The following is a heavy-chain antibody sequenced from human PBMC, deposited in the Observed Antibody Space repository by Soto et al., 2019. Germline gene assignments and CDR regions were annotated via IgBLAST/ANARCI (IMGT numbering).Heavy chain of an antibody. D-gene: IGHD2-2*01. J-gene: IGHJ6*02. V-gene: IGHV5-10-1*01. Sequence: GESLKISCKGSGYSFTSYWISWVRQMPGKGLEWMGRIDPSDSYTNYSPSFQGHVTISADKSISTAYLQWSSLKASDTAMYYCARHRPSSKDYYGMDVWGQGTTVTV. CDR1: GYSFTSYW. CDR2: IDPSDSYT. CDR3: ARHRPSSKDYYGMDV.